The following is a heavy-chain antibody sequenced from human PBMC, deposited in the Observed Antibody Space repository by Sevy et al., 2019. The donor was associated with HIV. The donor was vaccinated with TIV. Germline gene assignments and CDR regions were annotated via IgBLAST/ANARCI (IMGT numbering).Heavy chain of an antibody. J-gene: IGHJ4*02. CDR1: GGTFSSYG. CDR2: IIPILGTV. D-gene: IGHD6-19*01. V-gene: IGHV1-69*13. CDR3: ARGGGNGWYYFDY. Sequence: ASVKVSCKASGGTFSSYGISWVRQAPGQGLEWMGGIIPILGTVNYAQKFQGSVTITADESTKTAYMELSSLRSEDTAVYYCARGGGNGWYYFDYWGQKTLVTVSS.